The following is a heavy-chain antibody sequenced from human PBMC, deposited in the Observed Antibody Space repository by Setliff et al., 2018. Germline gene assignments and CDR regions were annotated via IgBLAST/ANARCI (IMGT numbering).Heavy chain of an antibody. CDR3: ARPLYYNFWSGYPEYYYYMDV. CDR1: GGSISSGDYY. V-gene: IGHV4-30-4*08. CDR2: IYSSGST. Sequence: SETLSLTCTVSGGSISSGDYYWSWIRQPPGKGLEWIGYIYSSGSTYYNPSLKSRVSISVDTSRNQFSLKLSSVTAADTAVYYCARPLYYNFWSGYPEYYYYMDVWGKGTTVTVSS. J-gene: IGHJ6*03. D-gene: IGHD3-3*01.